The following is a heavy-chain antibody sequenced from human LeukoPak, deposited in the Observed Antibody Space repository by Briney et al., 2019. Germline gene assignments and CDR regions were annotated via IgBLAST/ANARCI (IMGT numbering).Heavy chain of an antibody. CDR1: GFSFNSYW. J-gene: IGHJ1*01. CDR2: IKQDGSQK. V-gene: IGHV3-7*01. CDR3: ARVKDVNDDIMFHH. D-gene: IGHD3-9*01. Sequence: GGSLRLSCAASGFSFNSYWMSWVRQAPGKGLEWVANIKQDGSQKNYVDSVKGRFTISRDNAKNSLYLQMNSLRAEDTAVYYCARVKDVNDDIMFHHWGQGTLVTVSS.